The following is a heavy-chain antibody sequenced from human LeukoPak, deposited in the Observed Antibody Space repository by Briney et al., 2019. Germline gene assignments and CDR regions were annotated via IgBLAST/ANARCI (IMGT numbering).Heavy chain of an antibody. CDR2: MNPNSGNT. CDR1: GYTFTSYD. Sequence: ASVKVSCKASGYTFTSYDINWVRQATGQGLEWMGWMNPNSGNTGYAQKFQGRVTITRNTSISTANMELSSLRSEDTAVYYCARDAHDYGDYEFDYWGQGTLVTVSS. V-gene: IGHV1-8*03. D-gene: IGHD4-17*01. CDR3: ARDAHDYGDYEFDY. J-gene: IGHJ4*02.